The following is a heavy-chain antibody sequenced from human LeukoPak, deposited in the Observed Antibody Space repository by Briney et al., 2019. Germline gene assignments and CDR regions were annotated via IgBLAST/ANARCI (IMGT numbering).Heavy chain of an antibody. J-gene: IGHJ4*02. Sequence: GESLKTSCKGSGYSFTNYWIGWVRQMPGKGLEWMGLIYPGDSDTRYSPSFRGQVTIPADKSISTAYLQWSSLKASDTAIYYCARHGRTLVGKNSDFWGQGTLVTVSS. D-gene: IGHD6-19*01. V-gene: IGHV5-51*01. CDR1: GYSFTNYW. CDR3: ARHGRTLVGKNSDF. CDR2: IYPGDSDT.